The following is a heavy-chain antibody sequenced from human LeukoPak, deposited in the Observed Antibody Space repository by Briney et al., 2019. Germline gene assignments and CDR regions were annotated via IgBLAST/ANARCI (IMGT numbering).Heavy chain of an antibody. CDR2: INPSSGNT. CDR1: GFTFTNYA. CDR3: ARDVDIVATIYGDAFDI. V-gene: IGHV3-23*01. Sequence: GGSLRLSCAASGFTFTNYAMSWVRQAPGKGLEWVSSINPSSGNTYYADSVKGRFTISGDNSKNTLYLQMNSLRAEDTAVYYCARDVDIVATIYGDAFDIWGQGTMVTVSS. D-gene: IGHD5-12*01. J-gene: IGHJ3*02.